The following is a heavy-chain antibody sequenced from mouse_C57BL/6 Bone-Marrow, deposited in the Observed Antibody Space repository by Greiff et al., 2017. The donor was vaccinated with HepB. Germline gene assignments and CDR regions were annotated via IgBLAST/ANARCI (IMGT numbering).Heavy chain of an antibody. D-gene: IGHD1-1*01. J-gene: IGHJ4*01. CDR1: GFSLTSYG. CDR3: AKNGHYGYAMDY. Sequence: VKLMESGPGLVQPSQSLSITCTVSGFSLTSYGVHWVRQSPGKGLEWLGVIWRGGSTDYNAAFMSRLSITKDNSKSQVFFKMNSLQADDTAIYYCAKNGHYGYAMDYWGQGTSVTVSS. CDR2: IWRGGST. V-gene: IGHV2-5*01.